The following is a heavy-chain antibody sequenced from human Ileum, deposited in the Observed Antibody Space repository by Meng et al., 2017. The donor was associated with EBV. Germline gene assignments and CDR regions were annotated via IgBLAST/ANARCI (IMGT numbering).Heavy chain of an antibody. Sequence: QVQLVQSGAEVKKPXASVKVSCEASCFIFTSYAISWVRQAPGQGLQYMGWISAYNGNTNYAQELQGRVTMTTDTSTSTAYMELRSLRFDDTAVYYCARFYCSSTSCPHVLFDYWGQGTLVTVSS. CDR2: ISAYNGNT. CDR1: CFIFTSYA. CDR3: ARFYCSSTSCPHVLFDY. V-gene: IGHV1-18*01. J-gene: IGHJ4*02. D-gene: IGHD2-2*01.